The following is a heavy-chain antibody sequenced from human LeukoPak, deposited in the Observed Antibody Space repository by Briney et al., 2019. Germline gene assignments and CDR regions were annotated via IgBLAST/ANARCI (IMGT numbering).Heavy chain of an antibody. CDR3: ARLKRITSEADY. D-gene: IGHD1-14*01. CDR1: GFTFSSYG. Sequence: PGGSLRLSCAASGFTFSSYGMHWVRQAPGKGLEWVAFIRYDGSNKYYADSVKGRFTISRDNSKKMLYLQMNSLRAEDTAVYYCARLKRITSEADYWGQGTLVTVSS. V-gene: IGHV3-30*02. J-gene: IGHJ4*02. CDR2: IRYDGSNK.